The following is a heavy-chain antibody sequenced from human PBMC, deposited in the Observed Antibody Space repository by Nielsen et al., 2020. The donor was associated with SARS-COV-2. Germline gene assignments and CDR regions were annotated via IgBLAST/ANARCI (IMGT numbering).Heavy chain of an antibody. CDR2: ISGSGGSI. J-gene: IGHJ6*02. CDR3: ARGREGKLLWFGELVAHYGMDV. Sequence: GESLKISCAASGFTFSSYAMSWVRQAPGKGLEWVSAISGSGGSIYYADSVKGRFTISRDNAKNSLYLQMNSLRAEDTAVYYCARGREGKLLWFGELVAHYGMDVWGQGTTVTVSS. CDR1: GFTFSSYA. D-gene: IGHD3-10*01. V-gene: IGHV3-23*01.